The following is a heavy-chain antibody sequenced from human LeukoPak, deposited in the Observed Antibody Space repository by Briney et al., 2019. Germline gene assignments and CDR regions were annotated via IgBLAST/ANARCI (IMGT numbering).Heavy chain of an antibody. D-gene: IGHD3-22*01. J-gene: IGHJ4*02. CDR2: MNPNSGNT. Sequence: ASVKVSCKASGYTFTSYDINWVRQATGQGLEWMGWMNPNSGNTGYAQKFQGRVTMTRNTSISTAYMELSSLGSEDTAVYYCAREGYYDSSGYPDYWGQGTLVTVSS. CDR3: AREGYYDSSGYPDY. CDR1: GYTFTSYD. V-gene: IGHV1-8*01.